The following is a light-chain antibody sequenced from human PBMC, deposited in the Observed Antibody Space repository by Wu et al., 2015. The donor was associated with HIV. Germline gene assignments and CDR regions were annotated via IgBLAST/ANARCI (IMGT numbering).Light chain of an antibody. CDR3: QQYRSLPRT. CDR2: GTS. V-gene: IGKV3-20*01. J-gene: IGKJ1*01. Sequence: EIVLTQSPGTLSLSPGERATLSCRASQTVSSTYLAWYQQKPGQAPRLLIYGTSSRATGIPDRFSGRGSGTDFTLTISRLEPEDFAVYYCQQYRSLPRTFGQGTKVEIK. CDR1: QTVSSTY.